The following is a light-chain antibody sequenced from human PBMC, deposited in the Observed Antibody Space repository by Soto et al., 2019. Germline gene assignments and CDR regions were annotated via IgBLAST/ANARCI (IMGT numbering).Light chain of an antibody. CDR1: QSGSSD. Sequence: EIVLTPSPATLSFSPCESSTLSSRASQSGSSDLARYQQKPGQAPRLHIYYASNRATGIPARFSGSGSGTDFTLTISSLEPEDFAVYYCQQRSNWYTFGQGTRLEIK. CDR2: YAS. CDR3: QQRSNWYT. J-gene: IGKJ5*01. V-gene: IGKV3-11*01.